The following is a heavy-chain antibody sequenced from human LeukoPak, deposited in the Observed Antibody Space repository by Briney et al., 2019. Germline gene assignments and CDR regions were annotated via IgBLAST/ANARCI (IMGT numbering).Heavy chain of an antibody. Sequence: PGGSLRLSCTTSGFSFSSYSMNWVRQTPGKGLEWVSSISSGSSSVFYAESVRGRFTISRDSAKTSVFLQMDSLRADDSALYFCARSQRLGHCVNGVCVYPYHFDFWGQGALVTVSS. CDR3: ARSQRLGHCVNGVCVYPYHFDF. CDR2: ISSGSSSV. CDR1: GFSFSSYS. J-gene: IGHJ4*02. V-gene: IGHV3-21*01. D-gene: IGHD2-8*01.